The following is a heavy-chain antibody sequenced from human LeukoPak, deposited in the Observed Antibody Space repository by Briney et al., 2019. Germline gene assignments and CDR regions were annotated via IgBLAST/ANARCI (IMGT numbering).Heavy chain of an antibody. J-gene: IGHJ6*04. V-gene: IGHV3-23*01. Sequence: PGGSLRLSCAASGFTFSSYAMSWVRQAPGKGLEWVSAISGSGGSTYYADSVKARFTISRDNSKNTLYLQMNSLRAEDTAVYYCAKAGYCSGGSCYLGYYGMDVWGKGTTVTVSS. CDR1: GFTFSSYA. D-gene: IGHD2-15*01. CDR3: AKAGYCSGGSCYLGYYGMDV. CDR2: ISGSGGST.